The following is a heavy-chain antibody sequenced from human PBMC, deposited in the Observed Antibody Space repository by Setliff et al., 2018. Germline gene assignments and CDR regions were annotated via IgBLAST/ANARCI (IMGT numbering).Heavy chain of an antibody. CDR1: GGSITDENSW. CDR2: IYIRGGT. Sequence: SETLSLTCTVSGGSITDENSWWAWIRQPAGKRPEWLGLIYIRGGTDYNPSLKSRVTISLDTSRNQFSLNLTSVTAVDTAVYYCAVDHVTNIAESGYGYTRIDPWGQGIPVTVSS. V-gene: IGHV4-61*02. CDR3: AVDHVTNIAESGYGYTRIDP. J-gene: IGHJ5*02. D-gene: IGHD6-19*01.